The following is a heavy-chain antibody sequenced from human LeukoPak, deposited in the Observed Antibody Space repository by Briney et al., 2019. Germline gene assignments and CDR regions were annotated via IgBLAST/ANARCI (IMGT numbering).Heavy chain of an antibody. V-gene: IGHV1-69*13. CDR2: IIPIFGTT. CDR1: GGTFSNYA. J-gene: IGHJ4*02. Sequence: SVKVSCTASGGTFSNYAISWVRQAPGQGLEWMGGIIPIFGTTNYAQKFQGRVTITADESTSTAYMELSSLRSEDTAVYYCARGDGGSYYDYWGQGTLVTVSS. D-gene: IGHD1-26*01. CDR3: ARGDGGSYYDY.